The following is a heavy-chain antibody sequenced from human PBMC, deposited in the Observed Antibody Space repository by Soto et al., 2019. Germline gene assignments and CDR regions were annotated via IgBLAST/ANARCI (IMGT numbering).Heavy chain of an antibody. J-gene: IGHJ4*02. CDR2: IVPNVGTV. CDR1: GGTLSSFIPYP. Sequence: QVQLVQSGPEVKKPGSSVKVSCKTSGGTLSSFIPYPINWVRQAPGQGPEWMGGIVPNVGTVNYAQRLQGSVTSTADKSAGTSYMELNHLRSEDTALYYGARRDTSGFLRYFDTWGQGTIVTVS. D-gene: IGHD3-3*01. CDR3: ARRDTSGFLRYFDT. V-gene: IGHV1-69*06.